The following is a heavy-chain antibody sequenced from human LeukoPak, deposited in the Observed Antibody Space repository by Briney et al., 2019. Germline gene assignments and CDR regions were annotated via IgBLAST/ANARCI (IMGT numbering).Heavy chain of an antibody. J-gene: IGHJ5*02. V-gene: IGHV5-51*01. CDR1: GYSFTSYW. D-gene: IGHD3/OR15-3a*01. CDR2: IYPGDSDT. CDR3: ARRLPGLAAGGNWFDP. Sequence: GESLKISCKGSGYSFTSYWIGWVRQMPGKGLEWMGIIYPGDSDTRYSPSFQGQVTISADKSISTAYLQWSNLKASDTAMYYSARRLPGLAAGGNWFDPWGQGTLVTVSS.